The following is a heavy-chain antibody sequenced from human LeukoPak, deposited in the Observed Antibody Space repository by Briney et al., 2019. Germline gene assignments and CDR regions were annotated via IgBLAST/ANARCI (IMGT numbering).Heavy chain of an antibody. CDR1: GFTFSSYS. Sequence: PGGSLRLACGVSGFTFSSYSMNWVRQAPGKGLEWVSAISGSGGSTYYADSVKGRFTISRDNSKNTLYLQMNSLRAEDTAVYYCAKDPSSSSWYGRPHFVGDDYWGQGTLVTVSS. V-gene: IGHV3-23*01. CDR3: AKDPSSSSWYGRPHFVGDDY. CDR2: ISGSGGST. J-gene: IGHJ4*02. D-gene: IGHD6-13*01.